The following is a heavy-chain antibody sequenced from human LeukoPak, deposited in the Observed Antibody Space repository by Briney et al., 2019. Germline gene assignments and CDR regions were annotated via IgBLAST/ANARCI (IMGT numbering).Heavy chain of an antibody. CDR3: ANDGSGDY. Sequence: GGSLGLSXAASGFTFSSYSMNWDRQAPGKGLEWVSSISSSSSYIYYADSVKGRFTTSRDNAKNSLYLQMNSLRAEDTAVYYCANDGSGDYWGQGTLVTVSS. CDR2: ISSSSSYI. J-gene: IGHJ4*02. CDR1: GFTFSSYS. D-gene: IGHD5-24*01. V-gene: IGHV3-21*01.